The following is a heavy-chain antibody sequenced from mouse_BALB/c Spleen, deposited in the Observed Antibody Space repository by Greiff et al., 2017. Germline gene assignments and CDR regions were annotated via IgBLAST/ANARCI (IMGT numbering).Heavy chain of an antibody. V-gene: IGHV2-6-5*01. J-gene: IGHJ4*01. CDR3: AKHPPMITTGYAMDY. CDR1: GFSLTDYG. Sequence: VQGVESGPGLVAPSQSLSITCTVSGFSLTDYGVSWIRQPPGKGLEWLGVIWGGGTTYYNSALKSRLSISKDNSKSQVFLKMNSLQTDDTAMYYCAKHPPMITTGYAMDYWGQGTSVTVSS. CDR2: IWGGGTT. D-gene: IGHD2-4*01.